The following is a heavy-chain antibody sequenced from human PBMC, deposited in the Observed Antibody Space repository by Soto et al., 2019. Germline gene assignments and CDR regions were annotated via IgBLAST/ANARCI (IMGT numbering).Heavy chain of an antibody. V-gene: IGHV3-23*01. CDR2: ISGSGIST. Sequence: GGSLRLSCAASGFIFSSCAMNWVRQAPGKGLEWVSTISGSGISTYYADSVKGRFTISRDNSKNTLYLQMNSLRAEDTAVYYCAKDLQGYNQPIEYWGQGTLVTVSS. CDR1: GFIFSSCA. D-gene: IGHD3-10*01. CDR3: AKDLQGYNQPIEY. J-gene: IGHJ4*02.